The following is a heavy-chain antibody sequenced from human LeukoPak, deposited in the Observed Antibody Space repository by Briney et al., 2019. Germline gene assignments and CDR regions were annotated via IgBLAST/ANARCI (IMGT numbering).Heavy chain of an antibody. CDR1: GGSISSYY. V-gene: IGHV4-4*07. CDR2: IYTSGST. D-gene: IGHD1-26*01. CDR3: ARRPTVGATIADAFDI. J-gene: IGHJ3*02. Sequence: PSETLSLTCTVSGGSISSYYWSWIRQPAGKGLEWIGRIYTSGSTNYNPSLKSRGTISVDTSKNQFSLKLSSVTAADTAIYYCARRPTVGATIADAFDIWGHGTMVTVSS.